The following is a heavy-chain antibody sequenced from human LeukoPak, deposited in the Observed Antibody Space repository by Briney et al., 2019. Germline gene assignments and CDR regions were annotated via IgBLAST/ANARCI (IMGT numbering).Heavy chain of an antibody. V-gene: IGHV3-48*03. CDR3: ARGSYYDSSGYYSSPDY. CDR1: GFTFSSYE. Sequence: GGSLRLSCAASGFTFSSYEMNWVRQAPGKGLEWVSYISSSGSNIYYADSVKGRFTISRDNAKNSLYLQMNSLRAEDTAVYYCARGSYYDSSGYYSSPDYWGQGTLVTVSS. J-gene: IGHJ4*02. CDR2: ISSSGSNI. D-gene: IGHD3-22*01.